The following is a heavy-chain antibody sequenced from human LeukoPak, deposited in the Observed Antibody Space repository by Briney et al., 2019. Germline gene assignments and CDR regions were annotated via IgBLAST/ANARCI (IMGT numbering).Heavy chain of an antibody. V-gene: IGHV3-7*01. Sequence: PGGSLRLSCAASGFTFSSYWMSWVRQAPGKGLEWVGNIKQGGSEKYYVDSVKGRFTISRDNAKNSLYLQMNSLRAEDTAVYYCAELGITMIGGVWGKGPTVTISS. CDR2: IKQGGSEK. CDR3: AELGITMIGGV. CDR1: GFTFSSYW. J-gene: IGHJ6*04. D-gene: IGHD3-10*02.